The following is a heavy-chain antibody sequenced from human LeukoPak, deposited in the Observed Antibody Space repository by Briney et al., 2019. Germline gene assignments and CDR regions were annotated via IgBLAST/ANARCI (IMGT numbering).Heavy chain of an antibody. V-gene: IGHV4-4*02. CDR2: IHQSGST. D-gene: IGHD3-22*01. CDR3: ARAKLGSSGIIDH. J-gene: IGHJ4*02. Sequence: SETLSLTCAVSGGSINSFNWWSWVRQSPGKGLQWIGEIHQSGSTNYSPSLKSRVIISVDKSKTQFSLKLRSVTAADTAVYYCARAKLGSSGIIDHWGQGTLVTVSS. CDR1: GGSINSFNW.